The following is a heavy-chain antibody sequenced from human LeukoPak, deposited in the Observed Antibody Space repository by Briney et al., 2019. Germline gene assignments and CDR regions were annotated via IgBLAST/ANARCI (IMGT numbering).Heavy chain of an antibody. Sequence: GGSLRLSCAASGFTFSSYAMSWVRQAPGKGLEWVSGISGSGGSTYYADSVKGRFTISRDNSKNTLYLQVNSLRAEDTAVYYCARAHLPYSSGWYVFDYWGQGILVTASS. V-gene: IGHV3-23*01. CDR3: ARAHLPYSSGWYVFDY. J-gene: IGHJ4*02. CDR1: GFTFSSYA. D-gene: IGHD6-19*01. CDR2: ISGSGGST.